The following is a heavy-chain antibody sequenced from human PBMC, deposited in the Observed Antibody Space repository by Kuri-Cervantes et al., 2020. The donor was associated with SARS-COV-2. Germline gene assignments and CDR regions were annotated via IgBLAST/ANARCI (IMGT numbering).Heavy chain of an antibody. D-gene: IGHD3-10*01. CDR2: INWNGGST. CDR1: GFTFDDYG. CDR3: ARALVNIAEIDAFDI. Sequence: LSLTCAASGFTFDDYGMSWVRQAPGKGLEWVSGINWNGGSTGYADSVKGRFTISRDNAKNSLYLQMNNLRAEDTALYHCARALVNIAEIDAFDIWGQGTMVTVSS. J-gene: IGHJ3*02. V-gene: IGHV3-20*01.